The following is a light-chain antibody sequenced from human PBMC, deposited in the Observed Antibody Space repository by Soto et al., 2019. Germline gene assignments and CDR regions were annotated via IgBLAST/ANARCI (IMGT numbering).Light chain of an antibody. CDR2: EVS. CDR1: SSDVGGYNY. Sequence: QSALTQPASVSGSPGPSIPISCTGTSSDVGGYNYVSWYQQHPGKVPTLMISEVSNRPSGVSNRFSGSQSGNTASLTISGIHAEDESDYYCSSYTSRSVVVFGGGTKVTVL. CDR3: SSYTSRSVVV. V-gene: IGLV2-14*01. J-gene: IGLJ2*01.